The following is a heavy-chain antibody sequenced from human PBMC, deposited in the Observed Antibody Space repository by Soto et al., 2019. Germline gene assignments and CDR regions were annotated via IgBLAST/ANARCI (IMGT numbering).Heavy chain of an antibody. CDR2: IYYSGST. D-gene: IGHD4-17*01. V-gene: IGHV4-59*01. Sequence: PSETLSLTCTVSGGSISSYYWSWIRQPPGKGLEWIGYIYYSGSTNYNPSLKSRVTISVDTSKNQFSLKLSSVTAADTAVYYCARDRYGDYYDDYWGQGTLVTVSS. CDR1: GGSISSYY. CDR3: ARDRYGDYYDDY. J-gene: IGHJ4*02.